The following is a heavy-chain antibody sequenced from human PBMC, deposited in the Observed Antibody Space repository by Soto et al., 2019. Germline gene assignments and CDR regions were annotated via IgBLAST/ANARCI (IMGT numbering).Heavy chain of an antibody. J-gene: IGHJ4*02. CDR3: ARGKGFGVPLGFDY. V-gene: IGHV4-34*01. CDR2: INHSGST. Sequence: KQSQTLSLTCAVYGGSFSGYYWSWIRQPPGKGLEWIGEINHSGSTNYNPSLKSRVTISVDTSKNQFSLKRSSVTAADTAVYYCARGKGFGVPLGFDYWGQGTLVTVSS. D-gene: IGHD2-15*01. CDR1: GGSFSGYY.